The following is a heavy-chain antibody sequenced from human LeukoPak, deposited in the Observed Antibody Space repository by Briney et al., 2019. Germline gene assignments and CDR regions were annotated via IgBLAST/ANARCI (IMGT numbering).Heavy chain of an antibody. D-gene: IGHD3-3*01. V-gene: IGHV3-7*01. CDR3: ARDRQDDFWSAYYDY. CDR2: IKQDGNEK. J-gene: IGHJ4*02. CDR1: GFTFSNYW. Sequence: GXXRLSCAVSGFTFSNYWMSWVRQAPGKGLEWVANIKQDGNEKYYVDSVKGRFTISRDNAKNSLYLQMNSLRAEDTAVYYCARDRQDDFWSAYYDYWGQGTLVTVSS.